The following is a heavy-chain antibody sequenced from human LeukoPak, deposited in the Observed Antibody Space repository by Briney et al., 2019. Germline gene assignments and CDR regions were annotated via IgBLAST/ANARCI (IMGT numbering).Heavy chain of an antibody. Sequence: SVKVSCKASGGTFSSYAISWVRQAPGQGLEWMGRIISIFGTENYPHRFQGRVTITTGESTSTAYMELSSLKSEETAVYYCARDPAPAGLRFWSGYYTAHFDYWGQGTLVTVSS. D-gene: IGHD3-3*01. CDR1: GGTFSSYA. CDR2: IISIFGTE. CDR3: ARDPAPAGLRFWSGYYTAHFDY. J-gene: IGHJ4*02. V-gene: IGHV1-69*05.